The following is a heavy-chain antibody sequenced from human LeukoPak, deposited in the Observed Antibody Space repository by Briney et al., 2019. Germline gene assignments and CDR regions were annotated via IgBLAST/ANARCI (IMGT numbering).Heavy chain of an antibody. CDR2: ITSSSTTM. D-gene: IGHD6-19*01. CDR1: GFTFSSYS. J-gene: IGHJ4*02. Sequence: GGSLRLPCAASGFTFSSYSMIWVRQAPGKGLEWVSSITSSSTTMYYADSVKGRFTISRDNAKSSLFLQLNSLTEGDTAVYYCARAMRIAVAGTDYWGQGTLVTVSS. V-gene: IGHV3-48*02. CDR3: ARAMRIAVAGTDY.